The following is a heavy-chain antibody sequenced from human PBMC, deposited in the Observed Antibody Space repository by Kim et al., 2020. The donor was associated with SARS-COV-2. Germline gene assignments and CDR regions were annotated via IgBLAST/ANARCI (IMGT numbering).Heavy chain of an antibody. J-gene: IGHJ4*02. CDR3: ARALTIFGVVISAFDY. D-gene: IGHD3-3*01. Sequence: PPLENRVTISVDTSNNQCSLKLSSVPAADTAVYYCARALTIFGVVISAFDYWGQGTLVTVSS. V-gene: IGHV4-31*02.